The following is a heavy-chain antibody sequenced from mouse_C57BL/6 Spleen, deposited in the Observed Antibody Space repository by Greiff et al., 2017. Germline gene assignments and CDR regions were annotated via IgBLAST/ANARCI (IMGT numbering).Heavy chain of an antibody. D-gene: IGHD1-1*01. CDR3: ARGTTVVAENCAMDF. CDR2: IYPGDGDT. J-gene: IGHJ4*01. V-gene: IGHV1-80*01. Sequence: QVQLQQSGAELVKPGASVKISCKASGYAFSSYWMNWVKQRPGKGLEWIGQIYPGDGDTNYNGKFKGKATLTADKSSSTAYMQLSSLTSEDSAVYFCARGTTVVAENCAMDFWGQGASVTVSS. CDR1: GYAFSSYW.